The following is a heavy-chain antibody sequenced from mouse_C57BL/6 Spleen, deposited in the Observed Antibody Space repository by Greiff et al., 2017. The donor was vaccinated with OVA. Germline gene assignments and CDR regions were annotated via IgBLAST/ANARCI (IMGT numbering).Heavy chain of an antibody. CDR3: ARIGDAMYY. CDR2: ISSGSSTI. CDR1: GFTFSDYG. V-gene: IGHV5-17*01. Sequence: DVKLVESGGGLVKPGGSLKLSCAASGFTFSDYGMHWVRQAPEKGLEWVAYISSGSSTIYYADTVKGRFTISRDNAKNTLLQQMSRLRSEDTAMYYCARIGDAMYYWGQGTSVTVSS. J-gene: IGHJ4*01.